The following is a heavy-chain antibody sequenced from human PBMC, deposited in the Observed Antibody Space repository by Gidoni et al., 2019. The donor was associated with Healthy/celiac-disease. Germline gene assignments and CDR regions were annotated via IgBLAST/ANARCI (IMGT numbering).Heavy chain of an antibody. V-gene: IGHV3-30-3*01. J-gene: IGHJ4*02. CDR2: ISYDGSNK. CDR3: ARDPSIRGRGDGYFDY. Sequence: QVQLVESGGGGVQPGRSLRLSCAASGFTFRSYAMHWVRQAPGKGLEWVAVISYDGSNKYYADSVKGRFTISRDNSKNTLYLQMNSLRAEDTAVYYCARDPSIRGRGDGYFDYWGQGTLVTVSS. D-gene: IGHD3-16*01. CDR1: GFTFRSYA.